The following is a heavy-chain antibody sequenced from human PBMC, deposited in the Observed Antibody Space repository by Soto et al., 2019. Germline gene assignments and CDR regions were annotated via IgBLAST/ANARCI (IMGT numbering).Heavy chain of an antibody. CDR3: ARVDGVLVYGSGSPASSYYYYGMDV. CDR2: INAGNGNT. D-gene: IGHD3-10*01. V-gene: IGHV1-3*01. J-gene: IGHJ6*02. CDR1: GYTFPSYA. Sequence: ASVKVSCKASGYTFPSYAMHWVRQAPGQRLEWMGWINAGNGNTKYSQKFQGRVTITRDTSASTAYMELSSLRSEDTAVYYCARVDGVLVYGSGSPASSYYYYGMDVWGQGTTVTVSS.